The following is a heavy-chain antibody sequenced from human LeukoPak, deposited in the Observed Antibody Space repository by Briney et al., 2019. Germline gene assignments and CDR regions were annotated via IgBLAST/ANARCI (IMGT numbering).Heavy chain of an antibody. CDR2: INPNSGGT. D-gene: IGHD3-3*01. CDR1: GYIFTGYY. J-gene: IGHJ4*02. Sequence: ASVKVSCKASGYIFTGYYMHWVRQAPGQGLEWMGWINPNSGGTKYAQQFQGRVTMTRDTSISTAYMELSRLTSDDTAVYYCARLTNEYYDFWSGYYVDYWGQGTLVTVSS. CDR3: ARLTNEYYDFWSGYYVDY. V-gene: IGHV1-2*02.